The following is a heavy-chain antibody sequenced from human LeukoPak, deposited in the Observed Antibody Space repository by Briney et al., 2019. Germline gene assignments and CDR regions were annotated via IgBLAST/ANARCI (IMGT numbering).Heavy chain of an antibody. CDR2: IIPIFGTA. Sequence: ASVKVSCKASGGTFSSYAISWVRQVPGQGLEWMGGIIPIFGTANYAQKFQGRVTITTDESTSTAYMELSSLRSEDTAVYYCARSERDCTNGVCPSTEYYYYYYMDVWGKGTTVTVSS. D-gene: IGHD2-8*01. CDR1: GGTFSSYA. J-gene: IGHJ6*03. CDR3: ARSERDCTNGVCPSTEYYYYYYMDV. V-gene: IGHV1-69*05.